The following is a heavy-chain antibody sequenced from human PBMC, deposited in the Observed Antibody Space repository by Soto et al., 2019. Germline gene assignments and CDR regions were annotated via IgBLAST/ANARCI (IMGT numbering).Heavy chain of an antibody. V-gene: IGHV3-30*18. CDR2: ISYDGSNK. D-gene: IGHD3-3*01. CDR3: AKDRGKRFPTNYMDV. CDR1: GFTFSSYG. Sequence: GGSLRLSCAASGFTFSSYGMHWVRQAPGKGLEWVAVISYDGSNKYYADSVKGRFTISRDNSKNTLYLQMNSLRAEDTAVYYCAKDRGKRFPTNYMDVWGKGTTVTVSS. J-gene: IGHJ6*03.